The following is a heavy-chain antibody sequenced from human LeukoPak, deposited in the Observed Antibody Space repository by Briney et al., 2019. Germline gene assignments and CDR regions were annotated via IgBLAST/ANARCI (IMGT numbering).Heavy chain of an antibody. V-gene: IGHV3-30*02. D-gene: IGHD3-10*01. CDR1: GFTFTNYG. CDR2: IGYDGSNK. J-gene: IGHJ4*02. CDR3: ARNHPFGELNFDY. Sequence: GESLRLSCAASGFTFTNYGMHWVRQAPGKGLEWVAFIGYDGSNKYYADSVKGRFTISRDNSKSALYLQMNSLRAEDTAVYYCARNHPFGELNFDYWGQGTLVTVSS.